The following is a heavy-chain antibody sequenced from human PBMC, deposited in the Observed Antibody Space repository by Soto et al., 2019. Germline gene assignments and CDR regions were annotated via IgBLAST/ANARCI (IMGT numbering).Heavy chain of an antibody. V-gene: IGHV4-4*07. CDR3: AREGDYGDYEIGAFDI. CDR2: MYTSGGT. J-gene: IGHJ3*02. Sequence: PSETLSLTCTVSGGSISNYYWTWIRQPAGKGLEWIGRMYTSGGTNYNPSLKSRVTISVDRSKNQFSLKLSSVTAADTAVYYCAREGDYGDYEIGAFDIWGQGTMVTVSS. CDR1: GGSISNYY. D-gene: IGHD4-17*01.